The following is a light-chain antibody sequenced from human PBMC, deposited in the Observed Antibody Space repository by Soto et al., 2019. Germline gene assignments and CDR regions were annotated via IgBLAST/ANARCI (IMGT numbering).Light chain of an antibody. CDR2: EVS. Sequence: QSALTQPASVSGSPDQSITISCTGTSADVGGYNYVSWYQQHPGKVPKLIIYEVSNRPSGVSNRFSGSKSGNTASLTISGLQAEDETDYYCSSYTSSSTRVFGTGTKLTVL. CDR3: SSYTSSSTRV. CDR1: SADVGGYNY. J-gene: IGLJ1*01. V-gene: IGLV2-14*01.